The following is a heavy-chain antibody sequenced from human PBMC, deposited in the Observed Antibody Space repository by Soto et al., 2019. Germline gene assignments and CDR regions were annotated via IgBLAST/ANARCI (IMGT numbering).Heavy chain of an antibody. CDR3: TRRYNRNDNYFDP. D-gene: IGHD3-9*01. CDR2: SYYSRTT. V-gene: IGHV4-39*01. Sequence: SETLSLTCTVSGASISVHSYYWTWSRQPPGKGLEWIGSSYYSRTTYFNPSLKSRATISVDTSKNQFYLRLTSVTAADTAIYYCTRRYNRNDNYFDPWGPGALVTVSS. CDR1: GASISVHSYY. J-gene: IGHJ5*02.